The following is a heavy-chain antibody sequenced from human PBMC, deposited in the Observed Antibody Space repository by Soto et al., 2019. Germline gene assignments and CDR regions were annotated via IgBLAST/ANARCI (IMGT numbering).Heavy chain of an antibody. Sequence: VSVKVSCKASGYTFTSYYMHWVRQAPGQGLEWMGIINPSGGSTSYAQKFQGRVTMTRDTSTSTVYMELSSLRSEDTAVYYCARERCGSTSCKDDAFDIWGQGTMVTVS. CDR2: INPSGGST. D-gene: IGHD2-2*01. V-gene: IGHV1-46*03. J-gene: IGHJ3*02. CDR3: ARERCGSTSCKDDAFDI. CDR1: GYTFTSYY.